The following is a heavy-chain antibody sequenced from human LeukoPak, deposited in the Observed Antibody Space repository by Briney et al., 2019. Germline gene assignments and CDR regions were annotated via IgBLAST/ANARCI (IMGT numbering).Heavy chain of an antibody. J-gene: IGHJ4*02. CDR3: AREKDPIAALEWLRFRHFDY. Sequence: ASVKVSCKASGYTFTDYYIHWVRQAPGQGLEWMGWITPNSGGTNYAQNFQGRVTMTRDTSSSTAYMEVSRLTSDDTAVYYCAREKDPIAALEWLRFRHFDYWGQGTLVTVSS. CDR2: ITPNSGGT. V-gene: IGHV1-2*02. D-gene: IGHD5-12*01. CDR1: GYTFTDYY.